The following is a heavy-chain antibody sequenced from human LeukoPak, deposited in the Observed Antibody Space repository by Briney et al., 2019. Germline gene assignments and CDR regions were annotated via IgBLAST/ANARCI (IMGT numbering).Heavy chain of an antibody. CDR2: ISSSGSTT. J-gene: IGHJ6*03. Sequence: GGSLRLSYAASGFTFSSYEMNWVRQAPGKGLEWVSYISSSGSTTYYADSVKGRFTISRDNAKNSLYLQMNSLRAEDTAVYYCARQYGDPYYYYYMDVWGKGTTVTISS. D-gene: IGHD4-17*01. V-gene: IGHV3-48*03. CDR3: ARQYGDPYYYYYMDV. CDR1: GFTFSSYE.